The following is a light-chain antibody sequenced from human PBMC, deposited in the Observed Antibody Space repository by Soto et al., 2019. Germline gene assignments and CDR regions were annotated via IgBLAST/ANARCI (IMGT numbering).Light chain of an antibody. V-gene: IGKV1-5*01. CDR2: DAS. CDR3: QQYNPYTWT. J-gene: IGKJ1*01. CDR1: QGISSW. Sequence: DIQMTQSPSSVSASVGDRVTITCRASQGISSWLAWYQQKPGKAPRLLIYDASSLESGVPSRFSGSGSGTEFTLTISSLQPDDFATYYCQQYNPYTWTFGHGTKVDIK.